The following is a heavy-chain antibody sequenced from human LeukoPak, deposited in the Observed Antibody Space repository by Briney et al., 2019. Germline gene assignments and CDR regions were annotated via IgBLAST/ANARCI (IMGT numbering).Heavy chain of an antibody. Sequence: PGGSLRLSCAASGFTFSNSALSWVRQAPGKGLEWVSDISGSGGSTYYADSVKGRFTISRDNAKNTLYLQINSLRAEDTAVYYCARGLSGYSSSLGYWGQGTLVTVSS. CDR2: ISGSGGST. V-gene: IGHV3-23*01. CDR3: ARGLSGYSSSLGY. J-gene: IGHJ4*02. D-gene: IGHD6-6*01. CDR1: GFTFSNSA.